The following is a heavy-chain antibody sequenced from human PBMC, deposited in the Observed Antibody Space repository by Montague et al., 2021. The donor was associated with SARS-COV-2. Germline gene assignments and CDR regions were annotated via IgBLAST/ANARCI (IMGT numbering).Heavy chain of an antibody. J-gene: IGHJ4*01. CDR1: GGTISSYY. D-gene: IGHD2/OR15-2a*01. V-gene: IGHV4-59*13. Sequence: SETLSLTCTVSGGTISSYYWSWVRQAPGKGLEWIGFIYYSGTTDYNPSLNSRVTLSVDTSKNQFFLELRSVTPADTAFYYCARQRGPPYFACDFDFWGHGTLVTVSS. CDR2: IYYSGTT. CDR3: ARQRGPPYFACDFDF.